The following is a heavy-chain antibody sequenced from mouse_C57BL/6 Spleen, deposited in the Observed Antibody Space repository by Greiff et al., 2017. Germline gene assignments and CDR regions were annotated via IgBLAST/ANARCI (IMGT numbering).Heavy chain of an antibody. V-gene: IGHV1-82*01. CDR3: ARSTRSYYFDY. J-gene: IGHJ2*01. D-gene: IGHD1-1*01. CDR2: IYPGDGDT. Sequence: QVQLKQSGPELVKPGASVKISCKASGYAFSSSWMNWVKQRPGKGLEWIGRIYPGDGDTNYNGKFKGKATLTADKSSSTAYMQLSRLTSEDSAVYFGARSTRSYYFDYWGQGTTLTVAS. CDR1: GYAFSSSW.